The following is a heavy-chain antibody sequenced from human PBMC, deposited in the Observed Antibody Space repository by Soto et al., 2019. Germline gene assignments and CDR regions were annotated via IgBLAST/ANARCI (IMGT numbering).Heavy chain of an antibody. CDR3: ARGDIVVVPAAARDYYYGMDV. CDR1: GYTFTGYY. CDR2: INPNSGGT. J-gene: IGHJ6*02. V-gene: IGHV1-2*04. D-gene: IGHD2-2*01. Sequence: ASVKVSCKASGYTFTGYYMHWVRQAPGQGLEWMGWINPNSGGTNYAQKFQDWVTMTRDTSISTAYMELSRLRSDDTAVYYCARGDIVVVPAAARDYYYGMDVWGQGTTVTVSS.